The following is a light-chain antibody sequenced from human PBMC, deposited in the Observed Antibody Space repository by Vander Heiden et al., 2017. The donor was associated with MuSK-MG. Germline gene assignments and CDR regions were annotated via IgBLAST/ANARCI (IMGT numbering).Light chain of an antibody. CDR2: LGS. CDR1: QSLLHSNGYNY. J-gene: IGKJ2*01. V-gene: IGKV2-28*01. CDR3: RQSLQAPRT. Sequence: DIVMTQSPLSLPVTPGEPASISCRSSQSLLHSNGYNYLDWYLQKPGQSPQLLIYLGSNRASGVPDRFPGTASLTAFTLKISRVEAADVGVYYCRQSLQAPRTFGQGTKMEIK.